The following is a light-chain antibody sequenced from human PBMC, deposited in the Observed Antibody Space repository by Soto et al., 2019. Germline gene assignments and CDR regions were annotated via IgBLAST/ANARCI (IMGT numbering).Light chain of an antibody. J-gene: IGKJ1*01. CDR2: SAS. Sequence: EIVMTQSPATLSVSPGERATLSCRASQSVSSKLAWYQQKPGQAPRLLIYSASTRATGIPARFSGSGSGTEFTLNISSLQSEDFAVYYCQQYNSWPPWTFGQGTKVEIK. CDR3: QQYNSWPPWT. V-gene: IGKV3-15*01. CDR1: QSVSSK.